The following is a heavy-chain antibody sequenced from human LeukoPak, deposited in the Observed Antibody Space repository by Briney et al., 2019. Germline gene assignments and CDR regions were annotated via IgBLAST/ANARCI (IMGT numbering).Heavy chain of an antibody. J-gene: IGHJ4*02. CDR3: TTGYSSGWYNEGNY. D-gene: IGHD6-19*01. V-gene: IGHV3-7*01. CDR1: GFTFSRYW. Sequence: RSLRPSCVASGFTFSRYWRSWGRQAPGKGLEWVAKIKKVGSGKYNLDSVKGRFTISRDNATNSLYLEINSLLAEDTAVYFCTTGYSSGWYNEGNYWGQGTLVTVSS. CDR2: IKKVGSGK.